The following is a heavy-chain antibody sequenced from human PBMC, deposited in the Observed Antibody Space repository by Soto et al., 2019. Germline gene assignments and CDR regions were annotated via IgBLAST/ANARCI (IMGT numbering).Heavy chain of an antibody. CDR1: GFTFSSYG. D-gene: IGHD2-8*01. CDR2: IWYDRSNK. J-gene: IGHJ6*02. Sequence: QVQLVESGGGVVQPGRSLRLSCAASGFTFSSYGMHWVRQAPGKGLEWVAVIWYDRSNKYYADSVKGRFTISRDNSKNTLYLQMNSLRAEDTAVYYCARDKVYAMSYYYYGMDVWGQGTTVTVSS. V-gene: IGHV3-33*01. CDR3: ARDKVYAMSYYYYGMDV.